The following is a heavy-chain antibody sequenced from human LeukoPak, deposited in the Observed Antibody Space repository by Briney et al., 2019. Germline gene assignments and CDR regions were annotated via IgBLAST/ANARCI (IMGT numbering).Heavy chain of an antibody. CDR2: ISGSGGRT. D-gene: IGHD3-10*01. J-gene: IGHJ6*03. V-gene: IGHV3-23*01. CDR3: AKEGITMVRGLGYYYMDV. Sequence: GGSLRLSCAASGFTFSSYAMSWVRQAPGKGLEWVSSISGSGGRTYYADSVKGRFTISRDNSKNTLYLQMNSLRAEDTAVYYCAKEGITMVRGLGYYYMDVWGKGTTVTISS. CDR1: GFTFSSYA.